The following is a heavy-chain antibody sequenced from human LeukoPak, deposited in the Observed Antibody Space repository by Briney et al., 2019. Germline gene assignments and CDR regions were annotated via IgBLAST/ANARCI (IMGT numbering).Heavy chain of an antibody. CDR3: ARDALYGPGRSDS. D-gene: IGHD3-10*01. V-gene: IGHV3-11*06. CDR1: GFTFSDYY. Sequence: PGGSLRLSCAASGFTFSDYYMSWIRQAPGKGLEWVSSISSGSTYTNYADSVKGRFTISRDNAKNSLYLQMNSLTAEDTAVYYCARDALYGPGRSDSWGQGTLVTVSS. J-gene: IGHJ4*02. CDR2: ISSGSTYT.